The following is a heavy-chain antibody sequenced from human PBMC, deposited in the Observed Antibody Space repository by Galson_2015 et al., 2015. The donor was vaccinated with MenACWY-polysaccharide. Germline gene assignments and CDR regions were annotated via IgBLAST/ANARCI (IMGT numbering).Heavy chain of an antibody. J-gene: IGHJ4*02. V-gene: IGHV1-69*13. CDR2: IIPYLGST. Sequence: SVKVSCKASGSTFSTYAFSWVRQAPGQGLEWIGGIIPYLGSTNNAQKFQGRVMITADDLTSTAYMELSSLRSEDTAVYYCARSDVDIAMAVFDYWGQGTLVTVSS. D-gene: IGHD5-18*01. CDR1: GSTFSTYA. CDR3: ARSDVDIAMAVFDY.